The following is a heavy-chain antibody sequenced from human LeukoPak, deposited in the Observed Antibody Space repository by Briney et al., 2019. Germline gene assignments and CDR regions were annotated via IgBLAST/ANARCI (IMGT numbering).Heavy chain of an antibody. V-gene: IGHV1-69*08. Sequence: ASVKVSCKASGGTLNSHTFSWVRQAPGQGLEWMGRITPIIDSAKYAQNFQDRVSIIADKSTSTVYLELSSLRSEDTAVYFCARVNLRGGQYNWFDPWGQGTLVTVPS. J-gene: IGHJ5*02. CDR3: ARVNLRGGQYNWFDP. D-gene: IGHD3-16*01. CDR1: GGTLNSHT. CDR2: ITPIIDSA.